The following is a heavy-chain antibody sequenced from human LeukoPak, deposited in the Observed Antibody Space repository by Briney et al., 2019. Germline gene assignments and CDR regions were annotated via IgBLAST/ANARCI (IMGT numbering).Heavy chain of an antibody. D-gene: IGHD1-26*01. Sequence: VASVKVSCKASGYTFTDYYIHWVRQAPGQGLEWMGWINPNSGGTNYAQKFQGRVTMTRDTSISTAYMELSRLRSDDTAVYYCARDWEGLGEYWYFDLWGRGTLVTVSS. CDR1: GYTFTDYY. J-gene: IGHJ2*01. CDR3: ARDWEGLGEYWYFDL. V-gene: IGHV1-2*02. CDR2: INPNSGGT.